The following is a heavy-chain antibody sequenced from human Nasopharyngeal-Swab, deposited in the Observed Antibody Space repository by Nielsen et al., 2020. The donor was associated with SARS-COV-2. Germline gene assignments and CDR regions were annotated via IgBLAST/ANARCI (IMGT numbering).Heavy chain of an antibody. V-gene: IGHV3-49*03. D-gene: IGHD3-10*01. J-gene: IGHJ6*02. Sequence: GGSLRLSCTASGFTFGDYAMSWFRQAPGKGLEWVGFIRSKAYGGTTESAASVKGRFTISRDDSKSISYLQMNSLKTEDTAVYYGTRDGLWFGELSDYYYGMDVWGQGTTVTVSS. CDR2: IRSKAYGGTT. CDR3: TRDGLWFGELSDYYYGMDV. CDR1: GFTFGDYA.